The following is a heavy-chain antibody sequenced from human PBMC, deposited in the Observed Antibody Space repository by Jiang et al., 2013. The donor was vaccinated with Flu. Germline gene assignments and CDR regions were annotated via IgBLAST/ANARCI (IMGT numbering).Heavy chain of an antibody. V-gene: IGHV1-18*04. J-gene: IGHJ6*02. CDR1: GYTFTSYG. Sequence: GAEVKKPGASVKVSCKASGYTFTSYGISWVRQAPGQGLEWMGWISAYNGNTNYAQKLQGRVTMTTDTSTSTAYMELRSLRSDDTAVYYCARDPGDIVVVVAPYSSYGMDVWGQGTTVTVSS. D-gene: IGHD2-15*01. CDR2: ISAYNGNT. CDR3: ARDPGDIVVVVAPYSSYGMDV.